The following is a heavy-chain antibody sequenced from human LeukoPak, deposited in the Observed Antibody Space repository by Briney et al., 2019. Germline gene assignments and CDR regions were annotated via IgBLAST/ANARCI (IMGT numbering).Heavy chain of an antibody. D-gene: IGHD5-24*01. CDR3: ARDQGIYGDGIFDY. Sequence: PGRSLRLSCAASGFTFSRCGMHWVRQAPGKGLEWVAVIWYDGSNKHYADSVKGRFTISRDNSKNTLYLQMNSLRAEDTAVYYCARDQGIYGDGIFDYWGQGTLVTVSS. V-gene: IGHV3-33*01. J-gene: IGHJ4*02. CDR1: GFTFSRCG. CDR2: IWYDGSNK.